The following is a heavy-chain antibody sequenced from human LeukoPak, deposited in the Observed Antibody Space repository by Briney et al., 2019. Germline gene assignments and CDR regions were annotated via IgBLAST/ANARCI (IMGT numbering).Heavy chain of an antibody. Sequence: KSGGSLRLSCAASGFTFSSYSMNWVRQAPGKGLEWVSSISSSSSYIYYADSVTGRFTISRDNAKNSLYLQMNSLRAEDTAVYYCATHPPDYDYVWGSYNDYWGQGTLVTVSS. CDR2: ISSSSSYI. D-gene: IGHD3-16*01. J-gene: IGHJ4*02. CDR1: GFTFSSYS. CDR3: ATHPPDYDYVWGSYNDY. V-gene: IGHV3-21*01.